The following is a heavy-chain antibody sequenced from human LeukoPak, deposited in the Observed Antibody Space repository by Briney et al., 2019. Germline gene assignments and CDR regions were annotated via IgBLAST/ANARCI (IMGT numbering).Heavy chain of an antibody. Sequence: GGSLRLSCEASGFTFSIFWMAWVRQAPGKGLEWVATIKYDGSEKYFVDSVKGRFTISRDSSKNTLYLQMNSLRAEDTAVYYCAKIRGRFGDWGAFDYWGQGTLVTVSS. CDR2: IKYDGSEK. CDR1: GFTFSIFW. D-gene: IGHD3-10*01. CDR3: AKIRGRFGDWGAFDY. J-gene: IGHJ4*02. V-gene: IGHV3-7*05.